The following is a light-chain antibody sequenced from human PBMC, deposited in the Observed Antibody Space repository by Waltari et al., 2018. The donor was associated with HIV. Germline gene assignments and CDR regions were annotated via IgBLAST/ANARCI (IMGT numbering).Light chain of an antibody. CDR2: VDQNGTT. J-gene: IGLJ2*01. V-gene: IGLV4-69*02. CDR3: QTWDIDIVL. CDR1: TRHNTYA. Sequence: QPVLTQSPSASASLGASVKLTCTLSTRHNTYAIAWQQLHPEKGPRFLMTVDQNGTTNKADGIPDRFSGSSSGAERHLVISSLQSEDEADYYCQTWDIDIVLFGGGTKLSVL.